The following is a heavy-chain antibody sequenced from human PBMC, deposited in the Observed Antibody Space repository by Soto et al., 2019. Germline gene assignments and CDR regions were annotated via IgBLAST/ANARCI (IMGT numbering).Heavy chain of an antibody. Sequence: EVQLLESGGGLVQPGESLRLSCAVSGFTFSSHSMGWVRHATGQGLEWVSDISDSGGTTEYADSVKGRFTISRDNSKNTLYLQMNSLSVEDTAVYYCANAASQLLGRGRGMDVWGQGTTVTVSS. J-gene: IGHJ6*02. V-gene: IGHV3-23*01. CDR1: GFTFSSHS. CDR3: ANAASQLLGRGRGMDV. D-gene: IGHD6-19*01. CDR2: ISDSGGTT.